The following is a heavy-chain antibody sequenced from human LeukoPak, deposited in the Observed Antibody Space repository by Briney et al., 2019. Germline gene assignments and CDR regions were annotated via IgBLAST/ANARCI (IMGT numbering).Heavy chain of an antibody. Sequence: SETLSLTCAVYGASFSGYYWSWIRQPPGKGLEWIGEINHSGSTNYNPSLKSRVTISVDTSKNQFSLKLSSVTAADTAVYYCARGYGGSGYFDYWGQGTLVTVSS. CDR2: INHSGST. CDR3: ARGYGGSGYFDY. J-gene: IGHJ4*02. CDR1: GASFSGYY. D-gene: IGHD3-10*01. V-gene: IGHV4-34*01.